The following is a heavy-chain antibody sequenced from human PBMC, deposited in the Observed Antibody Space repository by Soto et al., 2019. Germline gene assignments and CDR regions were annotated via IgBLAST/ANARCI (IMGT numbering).Heavy chain of an antibody. CDR1: GFSFTSHW. J-gene: IGHJ3*02. D-gene: IGHD2-8*02. CDR3: AKTLVAGAFEI. V-gene: IGHV5-51*01. CDR2: IYPRDSDT. Sequence: PGESLKISCKGSGFSFTSHWIAWVRQMPGKGLECMGIIYPRDSDTRYNPSFQGQITISVDSSISTAYLQWSSLKTSDTAFYYCAKTLVAGAFEIWGQGTMVAVSS.